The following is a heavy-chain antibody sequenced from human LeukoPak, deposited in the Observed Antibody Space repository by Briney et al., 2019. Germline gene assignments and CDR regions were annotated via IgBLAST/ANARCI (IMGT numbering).Heavy chain of an antibody. CDR3: ARDPVYYDSSGFDY. D-gene: IGHD3-22*01. V-gene: IGHV3-48*01. J-gene: IGHJ4*02. CDR1: GFTFSSYS. Sequence: GGSLRLSCAASGFTFSSYSMNWVRQAPGKGLKWVSYISSSSSTIYYADSVKGRFTISRDNAKNSLYLQMNSLRAEDTAVYYCARDPVYYDSSGFDYWGQGTLVTVSS. CDR2: ISSSSSTI.